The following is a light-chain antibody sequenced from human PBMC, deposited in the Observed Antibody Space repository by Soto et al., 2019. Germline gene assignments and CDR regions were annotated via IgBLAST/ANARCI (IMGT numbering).Light chain of an antibody. CDR3: QQYYTIPRT. J-gene: IGKJ2*01. CDR1: QSVLNSSNKKNH. V-gene: IGKV4-1*01. Sequence: DIVMTQSPDSLAVSLGERATINCKSSQSVLNSSNKKNHLAWYQQKPGQPPKLLIYWASTRESGVPDRFSGSGSGTDFTLTISSLQAEDVAVYYCQQYYTIPRTFGQGTKLEIK. CDR2: WAS.